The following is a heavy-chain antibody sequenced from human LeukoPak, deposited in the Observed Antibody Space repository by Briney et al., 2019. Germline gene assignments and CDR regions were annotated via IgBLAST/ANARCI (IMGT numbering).Heavy chain of an antibody. J-gene: IGHJ4*02. CDR3: AGVPADY. CDR1: GYYG. Sequence: PGGSLRLSCAASGYYGMHWVRQAPGKGLEWVAFIRYDGSNKYHADSVKGRFTISRDNAKNSLYLQMNSLRAEDTAVYYCAGVPADYWGQGTLVTVSS. V-gene: IGHV3-30*02. CDR2: IRYDGSNK.